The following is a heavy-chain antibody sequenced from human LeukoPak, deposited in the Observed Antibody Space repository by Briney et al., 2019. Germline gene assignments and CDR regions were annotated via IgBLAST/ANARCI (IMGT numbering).Heavy chain of an antibody. D-gene: IGHD3-22*01. J-gene: IGHJ3*02. CDR3: AKVPRGYYDSSGYSLGAFDI. V-gene: IGHV3-23*01. CDR1: GFTFSSYA. CDR2: ISGSGGST. Sequence: PGGSLRFSCAASGFTFSSYAMSWVRQAPGKGLEWVSAISGSGGSTYYADSVKGRFTISRDNSKNTLYLQMNSLRAEDTAVYYCAKVPRGYYDSSGYSLGAFDIWGQGTMVTVSS.